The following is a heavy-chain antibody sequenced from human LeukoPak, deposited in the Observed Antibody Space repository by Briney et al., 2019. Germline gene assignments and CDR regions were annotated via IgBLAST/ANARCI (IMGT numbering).Heavy chain of an antibody. V-gene: IGHV1-18*04. D-gene: IGHD3-16*02. CDR2: ISAYNGNT. J-gene: IGHJ4*02. CDR1: GYTFTGYY. Sequence: PGASVKVSCKASGYTFTGYYMHWVRQAPGQGLEWMGWISAYNGNTNYAQKLQGRVTMTTDTSTSTAYMGLRSLRSDDTAVYYCARVSPGALGELSAPTDYWGQGTLVTVSS. CDR3: ARVSPGALGELSAPTDY.